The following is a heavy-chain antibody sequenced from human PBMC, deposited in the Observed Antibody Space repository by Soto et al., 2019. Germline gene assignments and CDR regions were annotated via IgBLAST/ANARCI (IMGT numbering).Heavy chain of an antibody. V-gene: IGHV4-30-2*01. D-gene: IGHD3-22*01. CDR2: IYHSGST. J-gene: IGHJ4*02. CDR3: AREVPNYYDSSGYSYYFDY. Sequence: TLSLACAVSVGSSSSGGYSWSWILQPPGKGLEWIGYIYHSGSTYYNPSLKSRVTISVDRSENQFSLKLSSVTAADTAVYYCAREVPNYYDSSGYSYYFDYWGQGTLVTVSS. CDR1: VGSSSSGGYS.